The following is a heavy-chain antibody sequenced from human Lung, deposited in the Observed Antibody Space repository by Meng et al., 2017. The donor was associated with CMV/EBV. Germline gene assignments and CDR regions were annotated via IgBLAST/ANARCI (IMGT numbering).Heavy chain of an antibody. V-gene: IGHV4-4*02. Sequence: QVQLQESGRGLVKPSGTLSLTCAVSGGSISSSNWWSWVRQPPGKGLEWIGEIYHSGSTNYNPSLKSRVTISVDKSKNQFSLKLSSVTAADTAVYYCASFPPPGKQWLVTDYWGQGTLVTVSS. CDR2: IYHSGST. CDR3: ASFPPPGKQWLVTDY. J-gene: IGHJ4*02. CDR1: GGSISSSNW. D-gene: IGHD6-19*01.